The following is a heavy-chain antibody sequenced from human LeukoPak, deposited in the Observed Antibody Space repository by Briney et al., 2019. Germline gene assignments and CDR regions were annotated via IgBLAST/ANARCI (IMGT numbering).Heavy chain of an antibody. CDR2: ICAYNGNT. J-gene: IGHJ3*02. Sequence: ASVKVSCKASGYTFTSYGISWVRQAPGQGLEWMGWICAYNGNTNYAQKLQGRVTMTTDTSTSTAYMELRSLRSDDTAVYYCARRWFGELLLDAFDIWGQGTMVTVSS. D-gene: IGHD3-10*01. V-gene: IGHV1-18*01. CDR1: GYTFTSYG. CDR3: ARRWFGELLLDAFDI.